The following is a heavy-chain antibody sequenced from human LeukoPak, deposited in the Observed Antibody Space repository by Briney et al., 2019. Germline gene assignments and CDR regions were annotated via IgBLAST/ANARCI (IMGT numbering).Heavy chain of an antibody. CDR2: INRDGSGT. CDR1: GFSFSSYW. V-gene: IGHV3-7*01. J-gene: IGHJ3*02. D-gene: IGHD1-1*01. CDR3: ARDRGGGNWNDVPDAFDI. Sequence: GSLRLSCAASGFSFSSYWMSWVRQAPGKGLEWLANINRDGSGTQYVDSVKGRFTISRDNTQNSLSLQMNSLRAEDTAVYYCARDRGGGNWNDVPDAFDIWGQGAMVTVSS.